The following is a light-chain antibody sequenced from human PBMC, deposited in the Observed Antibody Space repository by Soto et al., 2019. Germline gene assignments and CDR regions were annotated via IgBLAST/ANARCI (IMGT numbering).Light chain of an antibody. CDR1: QSVGNN. Sequence: EIVMTQSPATLSVSPGERATLSCRASQSVGNNLAWYQHKPGQAPRLLIYDVSTRATGVPARFSGSGSGTEFTLTISSPQSEDFAVYYCQHYDKWPPWTFGQGTKVEI. J-gene: IGKJ1*01. CDR3: QHYDKWPPWT. CDR2: DVS. V-gene: IGKV3-15*01.